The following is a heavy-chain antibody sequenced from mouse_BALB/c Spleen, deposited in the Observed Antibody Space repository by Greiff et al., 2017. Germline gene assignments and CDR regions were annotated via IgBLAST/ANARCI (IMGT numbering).Heavy chain of an antibody. CDR2: INPSSGYT. Sequence: QVQLQQSGAELARPGASVKMSCKASGYTFTSYTMHWVKQRPGQGLEWIGYINPSSGYTNYNQKFKDKATLTADKSSSTAYMQLSSLTSEDSAVYYCARSRLGRYAMDYWGQGTSVTVSS. CDR3: ARSRLGRYAMDY. D-gene: IGHD4-1*01. V-gene: IGHV1-4*01. J-gene: IGHJ4*01. CDR1: GYTFTSYT.